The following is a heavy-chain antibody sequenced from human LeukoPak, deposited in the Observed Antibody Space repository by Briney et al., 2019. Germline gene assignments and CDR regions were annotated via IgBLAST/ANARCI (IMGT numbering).Heavy chain of an antibody. CDR1: GGSISSHY. CDR3: ARSSARPLDS. V-gene: IGHV4-59*11. D-gene: IGHD6-6*01. J-gene: IGHJ4*02. CDR2: IYYSGST. Sequence: PSETLSLTCTVSGGSISSHYWSWIRQPPGKGLEWIGYIYYSGSTKYNPSLKSRVTISGDTSKNQFSLKLNSVTAADTAVYYCARSSARPLDSWGQGTLVTVSS.